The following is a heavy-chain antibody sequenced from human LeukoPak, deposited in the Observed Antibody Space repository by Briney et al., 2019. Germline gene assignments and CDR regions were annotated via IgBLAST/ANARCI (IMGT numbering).Heavy chain of an antibody. Sequence: GGSLRLSCAASGFTFSNAWMSWVRQAPGKGLEWVGRIKSKTDGGTTDYAAPVKGRFTVSRDDSKDTLYLQMNSLKTEDTAVYYCTTDAHLLWFGEFPVDYFDYWGQGTLVTVSS. CDR3: TTDAHLLWFGEFPVDYFDY. V-gene: IGHV3-15*01. CDR1: GFTFSNAW. J-gene: IGHJ4*02. CDR2: IKSKTDGGTT. D-gene: IGHD3-10*01.